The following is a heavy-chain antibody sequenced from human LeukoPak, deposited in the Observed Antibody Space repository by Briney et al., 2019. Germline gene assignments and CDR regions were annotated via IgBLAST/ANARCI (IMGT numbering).Heavy chain of an antibody. J-gene: IGHJ5*02. V-gene: IGHV4-59*01. CDR3: ARDLGDGYKS. CDR2: IYYSGST. CDR1: GGSISSYY. D-gene: IGHD5-24*01. Sequence: SETLSLTCTVSGGSISSYYWSWIRQPPGKGLEWIGYIYYSGSTNYNPSLKSRVTISVDTSKNQFSLKLSSVTAADTAVYYCARDLGDGYKSWGQGTLVTVSS.